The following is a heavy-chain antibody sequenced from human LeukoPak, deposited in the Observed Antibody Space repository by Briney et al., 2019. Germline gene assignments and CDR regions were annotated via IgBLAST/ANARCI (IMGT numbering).Heavy chain of an antibody. CDR2: MYYSGST. V-gene: IGHV4-30-4*01. Sequence: SETLSLTCTVSGGSISSGDYYWSWIRQPPGKGLEWIAYMYYSGSTYYNPSLKSRVTMSADTSKNQLSLNLSSVTAADTAVYYCARPYYYDSRIAPWGQGILVTVSS. D-gene: IGHD3-22*01. CDR1: GGSISSGDYY. CDR3: ARPYYYDSRIAP. J-gene: IGHJ5*02.